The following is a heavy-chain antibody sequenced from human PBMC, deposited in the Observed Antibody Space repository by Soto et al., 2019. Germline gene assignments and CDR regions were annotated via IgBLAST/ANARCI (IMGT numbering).Heavy chain of an antibody. D-gene: IGHD1-26*01. J-gene: IGHJ3*02. CDR1: GASTTRSPSH. CDR2: IKYSGTT. V-gene: IGHV4-39*01. Sequence: PSQTLSHTRTVTGASTTRSPSHWGWIRQPPGKGLYCIASIKYSGTTFYNPSLKSRFTLSVDTSKNQFALKLSSVTSAETAVYYCARHGITGSYYDAFDIWGQGTMVT. CDR3: ARHGITGSYYDAFDI.